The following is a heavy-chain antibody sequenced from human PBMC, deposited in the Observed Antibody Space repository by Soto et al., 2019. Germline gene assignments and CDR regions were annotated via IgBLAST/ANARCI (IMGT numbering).Heavy chain of an antibody. J-gene: IGHJ1*01. CDR2: IIPIFGTA. V-gene: IGHV1-69*01. Sequence: QVQLVQSGAEVKKPGSSVKVSCKASGGTFSSYAISWVRQAPGQGLEWMGGIIPIFGTANYAQKFQGRVTITADESTRTSYMELSSLRSEDTAVYYCASLKVVVTASGYFQHWGQGTLVTVSS. D-gene: IGHD2-21*02. CDR3: ASLKVVVTASGYFQH. CDR1: GGTFSSYA.